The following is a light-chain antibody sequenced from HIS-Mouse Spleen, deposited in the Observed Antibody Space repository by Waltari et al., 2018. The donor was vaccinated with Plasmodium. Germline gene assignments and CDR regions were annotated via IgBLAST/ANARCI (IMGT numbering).Light chain of an antibody. J-gene: IGKJ3*01. CDR3: QQYNNWSFT. CDR2: GAS. V-gene: IGKV3-15*01. Sequence: EIVMTQSPATLSVSPGARATTPCTARQGVSSNLAWYQQKPGQAPRLLIYGASTRATGIPARFSGSGSGTEFTLTISSLQSEDFAVYYCQQYNNWSFTFGPGTKVDIK. CDR1: QGVSSN.